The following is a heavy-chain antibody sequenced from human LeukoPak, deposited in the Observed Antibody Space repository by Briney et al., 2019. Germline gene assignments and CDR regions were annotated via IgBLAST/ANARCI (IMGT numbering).Heavy chain of an antibody. Sequence: SETLSLTCAVYGGSFSGYYWSWIRQPPGKGLEWIGEINRSGSTNYNPSLKSRVTISVDTSKNQFSLKLNSVTAADTAVYYCASSYFPAGVYYFDYWGQGTLVTVSS. CDR1: GGSFSGYY. J-gene: IGHJ4*02. V-gene: IGHV4-34*01. CDR3: ASSYFPAGVYYFDY. D-gene: IGHD7-27*01. CDR2: INRSGST.